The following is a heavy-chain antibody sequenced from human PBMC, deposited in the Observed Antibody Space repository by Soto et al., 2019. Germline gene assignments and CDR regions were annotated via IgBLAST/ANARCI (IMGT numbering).Heavy chain of an antibody. D-gene: IGHD1-20*01. CDR3: ASGSRLSSNNWNYYYFYGMDV. V-gene: IGHV4-30-2*01. CDR2: IYHSGST. J-gene: IGHJ6*02. CDR1: GGSISSGGYS. Sequence: SETLSLTCAVSGGSISSGGYSWSWIRQPPGKGLEWIGYIYHSGSTYYNPSLKSRVTISVDRSKNQFSLKLSSVTAADTAVYYCASGSRLSSNNWNYYYFYGMDVWGQGTTVTVSS.